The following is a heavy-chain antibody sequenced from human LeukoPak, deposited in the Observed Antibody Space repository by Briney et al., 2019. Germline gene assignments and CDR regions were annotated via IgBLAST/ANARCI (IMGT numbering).Heavy chain of an antibody. CDR1: GGTFSSYA. V-gene: IGHV1-69*04. D-gene: IGHD2-2*01. J-gene: IGHJ4*02. CDR2: IIPILGIA. CDR3: ARGSSTSCHDY. Sequence: ASVKVSCKASGGTFSSYAISWVRQAPGQGLEWMGRIIPILGIANYAQKFQGRVTITADKSTSTAYMELSSLRSEDTAVYYCARGSSTSCHDYWGQGTLVTVSS.